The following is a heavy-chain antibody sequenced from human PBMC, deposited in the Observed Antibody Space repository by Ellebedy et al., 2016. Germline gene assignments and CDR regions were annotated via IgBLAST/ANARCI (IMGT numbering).Heavy chain of an antibody. CDR2: INSDVSTT. Sequence: GESLKISXVASGFTFSSDWMQWVRQAPGKGLVWVSHINSDVSTTNYADSVEGRFTISRDNSKNTLYLQMNSLRAEDTAVYYCARGGYYDSSGYYYFEYWGQGTLVTVSS. V-gene: IGHV3-74*01. CDR3: ARGGYYDSSGYYYFEY. J-gene: IGHJ4*02. D-gene: IGHD3-22*01. CDR1: GFTFSSDW.